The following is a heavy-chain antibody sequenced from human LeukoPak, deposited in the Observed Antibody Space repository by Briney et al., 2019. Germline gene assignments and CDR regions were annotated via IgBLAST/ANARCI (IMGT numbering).Heavy chain of an antibody. CDR2: IYYSGST. Sequence: SETLSLTCTVSGGSISSSSYYWGWIRQPPGKGLEWIGSIYYSGSTYYNPSLKSRVTISVDTSKNQFSLKLSSVTAADTAVYYCASTFWSGFYFGYWGQGTLVTVSS. D-gene: IGHD3-3*01. CDR1: GGSISSSSYY. V-gene: IGHV4-39*01. CDR3: ASTFWSGFYFGY. J-gene: IGHJ4*02.